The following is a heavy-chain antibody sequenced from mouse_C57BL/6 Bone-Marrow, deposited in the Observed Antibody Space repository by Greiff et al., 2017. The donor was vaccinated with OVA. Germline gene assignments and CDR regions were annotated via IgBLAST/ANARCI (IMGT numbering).Heavy chain of an antibody. Sequence: EVQLQQSVAELVRPGASVKMSCTASGFNIKNSYMTWVKQRPEQGLEWIGRIDPANGNTKYDPKFQGKATITEDTSSNTAYLQLSSLTSEDTAIYYCSSLNYYGSSYHYAIDYWGQGTSVTVSA. CDR2: IDPANGNT. J-gene: IGHJ4*01. V-gene: IGHV14-3*01. CDR1: GFNIKNSY. CDR3: SSLNYYGSSYHYAIDY. D-gene: IGHD1-1*01.